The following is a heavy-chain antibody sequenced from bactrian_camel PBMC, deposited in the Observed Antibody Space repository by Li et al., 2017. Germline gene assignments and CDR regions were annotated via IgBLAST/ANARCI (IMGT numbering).Heavy chain of an antibody. V-gene: IGHV3S53*01. J-gene: IGHJ6*01. D-gene: IGHD3*01. Sequence: HVQLVESGGGSVQTGGHLRLSCVISRHPYSKYCMGWFRQAPGKERELVARIGSDDVKTYADSVKGRFTISQDNAKNTVNLQMNNLKPEDTAMYYCTADIHCIGVRIERNDFRYWGQGTQVTVS. CDR1: RHPYSKYC. CDR2: IGSDDVK. CDR3: TADIHCIGVRIERNDFRY.